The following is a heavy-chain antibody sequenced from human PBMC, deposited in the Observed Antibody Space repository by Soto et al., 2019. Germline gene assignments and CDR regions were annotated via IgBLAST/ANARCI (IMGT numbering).Heavy chain of an antibody. D-gene: IGHD4-17*01. CDR1: GFTFSSYA. V-gene: IGHV3-23*01. Sequence: EVQLLESGGGLVQPGGSLRLSCAASGFTFSSYAMSWVRQAPGKGLEWVSAISGSGGSTYYADSVKGRFTISRDNSKNPLYLQMNSLRAEDTAVYYCAKDEGATVTTLDYYYGMDVWGQGTTVTVSS. CDR3: AKDEGATVTTLDYYYGMDV. J-gene: IGHJ6*02. CDR2: ISGSGGST.